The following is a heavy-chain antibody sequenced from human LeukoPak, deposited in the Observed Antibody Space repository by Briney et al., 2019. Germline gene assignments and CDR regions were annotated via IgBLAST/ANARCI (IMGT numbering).Heavy chain of an antibody. Sequence: GGSLRLSCAASGFTFSSYGMHWVRQAPGKGLEWVAVISYDGSNKYYADSVKGRFTISRDNSKNTLYLQMNSLRFEDTAMYYCATSTLGGGPHVEPDDYWGQGTLVTVSS. CDR2: ISYDGSNK. CDR3: ATSTLGGGPHVEPDDY. V-gene: IGHV3-30*03. CDR1: GFTFSSYG. D-gene: IGHD3-16*01. J-gene: IGHJ4*02.